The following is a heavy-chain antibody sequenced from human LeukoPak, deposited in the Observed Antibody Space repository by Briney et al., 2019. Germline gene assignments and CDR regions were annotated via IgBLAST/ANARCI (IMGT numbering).Heavy chain of an antibody. CDR1: GYTFTSYG. CDR2: ISAYNGNT. J-gene: IGHJ4*02. CDR3: ARGDDSTYYYDSSGYYTFDY. D-gene: IGHD3-22*01. V-gene: IGHV1-18*01. Sequence: ASVKVSCKASGYTFTSYGISWVRQAPGQGLEWMGWISAYNGNTNYAQKFQGRVTMTRDTSISTAYMELSRLRSDDTAVYYCARGDDSTYYYDSSGYYTFDYWGQGTLVTVSS.